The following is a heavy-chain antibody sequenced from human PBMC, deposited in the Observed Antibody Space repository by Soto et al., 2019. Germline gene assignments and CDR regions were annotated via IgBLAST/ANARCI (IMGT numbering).Heavy chain of an antibody. Sequence: GGSLRLSCAASGFTFSSYAMSWVRQAPGKGLEWVSAISCSGGSTYYADSVKGRFTISRDNSKNTLYLQMNSLRAEDTAVYYCAKSRGSSTSCLYFFDYWGKGTLVTVSS. D-gene: IGHD2-2*01. CDR1: GFTFSSYA. J-gene: IGHJ4*02. CDR3: AKSRGSSTSCLYFFDY. V-gene: IGHV3-23*01. CDR2: ISCSGGST.